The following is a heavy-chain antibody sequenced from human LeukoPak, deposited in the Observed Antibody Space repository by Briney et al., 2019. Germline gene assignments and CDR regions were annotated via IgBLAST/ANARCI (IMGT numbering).Heavy chain of an antibody. V-gene: IGHV3-30*18. Sequence: GGSLRLSCAASGFTFSSYGMHWVRQAPGKGLEWVAVISYDGSNKYYADSVKGRFTISRDNSKNTLYLQMNSLRAEDTAVYYCAKGGSDRIALDIWGQGTMVTVSS. CDR3: AKGGSDRIALDI. J-gene: IGHJ3*02. CDR1: GFTFSSYG. CDR2: ISYDGSNK. D-gene: IGHD6-19*01.